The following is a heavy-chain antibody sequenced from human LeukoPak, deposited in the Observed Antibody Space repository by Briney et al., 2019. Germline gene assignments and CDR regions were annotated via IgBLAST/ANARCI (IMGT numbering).Heavy chain of an antibody. J-gene: IGHJ6*02. CDR3: ATYTHWVAGDV. Sequence: GGSLGLSCAASGFTFSDSWMSWVRQAPGKGLEWVANMNQDGSAKDYVDSVKGRFTIPRDNARNSLYLQMSSLRAEDTAVYYCATYTHWVAGDVWGQGTTVTVSS. V-gene: IGHV3-7*01. CDR2: MNQDGSAK. D-gene: IGHD3-16*01. CDR1: GFTFSDSW.